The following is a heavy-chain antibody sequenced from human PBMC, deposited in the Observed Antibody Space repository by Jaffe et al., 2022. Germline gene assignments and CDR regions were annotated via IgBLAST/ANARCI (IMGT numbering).Heavy chain of an antibody. D-gene: IGHD6-13*01. Sequence: QVQLQESGPGLVKPSETLSLTCTVSGGSISSYYWSWIRQPPGKGLEWIGYIYYSGSTNYNPSLKSRVTISVDTSKNQFSLKLSSVTAADTAVYYCAREHLLVRAAGPNPNQNYYYYYMDVWGKGTTVTVSS. CDR2: IYYSGST. J-gene: IGHJ6*03. CDR1: GGSISSYY. V-gene: IGHV4-59*01. CDR3: AREHLLVRAAGPNPNQNYYYYYMDV.